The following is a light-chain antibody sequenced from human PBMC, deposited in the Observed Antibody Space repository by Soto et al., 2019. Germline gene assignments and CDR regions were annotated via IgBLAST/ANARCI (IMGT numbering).Light chain of an antibody. CDR3: MERIEFPWP. V-gene: IGKV2-40*01. CDR2: TLC. CDR1: QYLLDRADGNTY. Sequence: DIVMTQTPLSLPVTPGVSASISCRSSQYLLDRADGNTYLTWYLQKPGQSPQLLIYTLCHRASGDPDRFSGSGSGTDFTLKISRVEAEDVGVYYCMERIEFPWPVGQVTKVDIK. J-gene: IGKJ1*01.